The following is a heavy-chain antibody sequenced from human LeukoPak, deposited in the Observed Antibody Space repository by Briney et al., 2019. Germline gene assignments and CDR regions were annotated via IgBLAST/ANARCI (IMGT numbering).Heavy chain of an antibody. V-gene: IGHV4-34*01. CDR3: ARGPPLNPGDYDSSGYYYFDY. Sequence: KPSETLSLTCAVYGGSSSGYYWTWIRQTPGKGLEWIGEVKYTGSTNCNPSLKSRVTISVDMSKNQFFLMLTSVTAADTAVYYCARGPPLNPGDYDSSGYYYFDYWGQGTLVTVSS. CDR1: GGSSSGYY. D-gene: IGHD3-22*01. CDR2: VKYTGST. J-gene: IGHJ4*02.